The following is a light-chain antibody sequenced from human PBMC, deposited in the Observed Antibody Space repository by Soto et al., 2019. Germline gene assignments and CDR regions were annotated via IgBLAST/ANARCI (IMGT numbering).Light chain of an antibody. CDR1: SSDVGGYNY. CDR3: TSYTNTFTHL. CDR2: EVS. V-gene: IGLV2-14*01. J-gene: IGLJ1*01. Sequence: QSVLTQPASVSGSPGQSITISCTGTSSDVGGYNYVSWYQQHPGKAPKLMIFEVSNRPSGVSNRFSGSKSGNTASLTISGLQTEDEADYYCTSYTNTFTHLVGTGTKATVL.